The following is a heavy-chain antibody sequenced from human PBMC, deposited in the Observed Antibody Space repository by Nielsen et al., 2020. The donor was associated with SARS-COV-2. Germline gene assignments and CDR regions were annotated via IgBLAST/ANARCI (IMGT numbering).Heavy chain of an antibody. D-gene: IGHD6-19*01. V-gene: IGHV1-69*13. CDR1: GGTFSSYA. CDR3: ASYGIAVAGTLPAEYFQH. J-gene: IGHJ1*01. Sequence: SVKVSCKASGGTFSSYAISWVRQAPGQGLEWMGGIIPIFGTANYAQKFQGRVTITADESTSTAYMELSSLRFEDTAVYYCASYGIAVAGTLPAEYFQHWGQGTLITVSS. CDR2: IIPIFGTA.